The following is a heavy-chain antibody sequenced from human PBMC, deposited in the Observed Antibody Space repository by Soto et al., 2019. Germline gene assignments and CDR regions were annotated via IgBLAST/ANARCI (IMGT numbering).Heavy chain of an antibody. D-gene: IGHD2-15*01. CDR2: IIPIFGTA. Sequence: EASVKVSCKASGGTFSSYAISWVRQAPGQGLEWMGGIIPIFGTANYAQKFQGRVTITADESTSTAYMELSSLRSEDTAVYYCAREVVKRSPVPDYYYGMDVWGQGTTVTVSS. J-gene: IGHJ6*02. CDR1: GGTFSSYA. V-gene: IGHV1-69*13. CDR3: AREVVKRSPVPDYYYGMDV.